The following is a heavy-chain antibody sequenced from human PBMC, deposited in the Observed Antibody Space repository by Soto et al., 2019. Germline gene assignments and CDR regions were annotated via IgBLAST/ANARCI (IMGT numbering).Heavy chain of an antibody. CDR1: GGTFSSYA. Sequence: SVKVSCKASGGTFSSYAISWVRQAPGQGLEWMGGILPIFGTANYAQKFQGRVTITADKSTSTAYMELSSLRSEDTAVYYCAREGGEAGGAFDIWGQGTMVTVSS. V-gene: IGHV1-69*06. CDR3: AREGGEAGGAFDI. J-gene: IGHJ3*02. D-gene: IGHD3-16*01. CDR2: ILPIFGTA.